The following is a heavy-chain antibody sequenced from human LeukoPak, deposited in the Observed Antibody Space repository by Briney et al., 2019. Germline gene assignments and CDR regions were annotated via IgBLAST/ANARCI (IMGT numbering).Heavy chain of an antibody. J-gene: IGHJ4*02. CDR1: GYSISSGYY. D-gene: IGHD6-19*01. Sequence: PSETLSLTCTVSGYSISSGYYWGWIRQPPGKGLEWIGSIYHSGSTYYNPSLKSRVTISVDTSKNQFSLKLSSVTAADTAVYYCAVSSGWYKIDYWGQGILVTVSS. V-gene: IGHV4-38-2*02. CDR2: IYHSGST. CDR3: AVSSGWYKIDY.